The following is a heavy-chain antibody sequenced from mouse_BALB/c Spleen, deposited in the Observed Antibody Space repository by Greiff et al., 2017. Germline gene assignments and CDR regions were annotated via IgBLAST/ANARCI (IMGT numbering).Heavy chain of an antibody. CDR1: GFNIKDTY. J-gene: IGHJ3*01. CDR3: DLYYYGSGGFAY. Sequence: VQLQQSGAELVKPGASVKLSCTASGFNIKDTYMHWVKQRPEQGLEWIGRIDPANGNTKYDPKFQGKATITADTSSNTAYLQLSSLTSEDTAVYYCDLYYYGSGGFAYWGQGTLVTVSA. CDR2: IDPANGNT. V-gene: IGHV14-3*02. D-gene: IGHD1-1*01.